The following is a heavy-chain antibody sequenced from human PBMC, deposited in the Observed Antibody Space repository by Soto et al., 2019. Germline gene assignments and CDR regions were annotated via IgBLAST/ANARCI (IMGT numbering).Heavy chain of an antibody. CDR1: GYTFTSYA. J-gene: IGHJ6*04. V-gene: IGHV1-3*01. CDR3: GRYAVAATGAMLYTAMDV. Sequence: QVELVQSGAEVKKPGASVKVSCKASGYTFTSYALHWVRQAPGQRLEWMGWINAANGNTKFSQKFKGRVTINRDTAASTGYRELRSMRSEGPAVYYCGRYAVAATGAMLYTAMDVWGRGTTVTVSS. CDR2: INAANGNT. D-gene: IGHD6-19*01.